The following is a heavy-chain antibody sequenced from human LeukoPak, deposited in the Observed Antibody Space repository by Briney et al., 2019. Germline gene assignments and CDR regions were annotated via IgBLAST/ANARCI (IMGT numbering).Heavy chain of an antibody. J-gene: IGHJ6*03. Sequence: SVKVSCKASGGTFSSYAISWVRQAPGQGLEWMGGIIPIFGTANYAQKFQGRVTITTDESTSTAYMELSSLRSEDTAVYYCARASRAARPDYYYYYYMDVWGKGTTVTVSS. D-gene: IGHD6-6*01. CDR1: GGTFSSYA. V-gene: IGHV1-69*05. CDR2: IIPIFGTA. CDR3: ARASRAARPDYYYYYYMDV.